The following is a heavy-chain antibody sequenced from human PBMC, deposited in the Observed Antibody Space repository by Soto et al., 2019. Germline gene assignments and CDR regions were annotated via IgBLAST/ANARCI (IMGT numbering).Heavy chain of an antibody. Sequence: QVQLQESGPGLVRPSETLSLTCTVSGGSISGYYWMWMRQPPGKGLEWIGYVHYSGSTNYNPSLSSRVTMSVDTSENHFSLNLNSVTAADTAVYYCARETPGAGHLDNWGQGTQVTVSS. CDR1: GGSISGYY. CDR2: VHYSGST. D-gene: IGHD6-13*01. CDR3: ARETPGAGHLDN. J-gene: IGHJ4*02. V-gene: IGHV4-59*01.